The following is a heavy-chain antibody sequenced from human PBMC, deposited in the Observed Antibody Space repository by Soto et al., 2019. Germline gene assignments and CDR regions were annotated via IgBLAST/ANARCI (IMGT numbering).Heavy chain of an antibody. Sequence: PGGSLRLSCAVSGFIFKNYALNWVRQAPGKGLEWAASITRDGYNKYYADFVKGRFTISRDNSKNTLSLQMTALRVEDSSVYYCTKSSGGSSSVGMDYWGPGTLVTVSS. CDR3: TKSSGGSSSVGMDY. V-gene: IGHV3-30*04. D-gene: IGHD6-6*01. J-gene: IGHJ4*02. CDR1: GFIFKNYA. CDR2: ITRDGYNK.